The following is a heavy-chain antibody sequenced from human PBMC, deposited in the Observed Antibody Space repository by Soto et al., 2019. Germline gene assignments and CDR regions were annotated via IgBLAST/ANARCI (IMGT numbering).Heavy chain of an antibody. CDR2: IYYSGST. J-gene: IGHJ3*02. Sequence: SETLSLTCTVSGGSISRSTYYWGWIRQPPGKGLEWIGSIYYSGSTYYRPSLKSRVTISVDTSKNQFSLKLSSVTAADTAVYYCASIVVVTANGAPHAFDIWGQGTMVTVSS. CDR1: GGSISRSTYY. V-gene: IGHV4-39*07. D-gene: IGHD2-21*02. CDR3: ASIVVVTANGAPHAFDI.